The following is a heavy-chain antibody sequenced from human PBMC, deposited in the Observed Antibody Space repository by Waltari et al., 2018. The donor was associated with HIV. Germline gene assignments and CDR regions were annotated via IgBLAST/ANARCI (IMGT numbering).Heavy chain of an antibody. J-gene: IGHJ6*02. V-gene: IGHV1-69*06. CDR3: ARDRGDIVVVVAATDYYYGMDV. D-gene: IGHD2-15*01. CDR1: GGTFRSYA. CDR2: IIPIFGTA. Sequence: QVQLVQSGAEVKKPGSSVKVSCKASGGTFRSYAISWVRQAPGQGLEWMGGIIPIFGTANYAQKFQGRVTITADKSTSTAYMALSSLRSEDTAVYYCARDRGDIVVVVAATDYYYGMDVWGQVTTVTVSS.